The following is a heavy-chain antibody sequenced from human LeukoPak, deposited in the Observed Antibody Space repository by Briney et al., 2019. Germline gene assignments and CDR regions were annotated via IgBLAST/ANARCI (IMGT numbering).Heavy chain of an antibody. Sequence: PGGSLRLSCAASGFTFSSYWMSWVRQAPGKGLEWVSGISGSGGSTYYADSVKGRFTISRDNSKNTLYLQMNSLRAEDTAVYYCAKCISGSLYWYFDLWGRGTLVTVSS. CDR3: AKCISGSLYWYFDL. CDR2: ISGSGGST. J-gene: IGHJ2*01. D-gene: IGHD1-20*01. CDR1: GFTFSSYW. V-gene: IGHV3-23*01.